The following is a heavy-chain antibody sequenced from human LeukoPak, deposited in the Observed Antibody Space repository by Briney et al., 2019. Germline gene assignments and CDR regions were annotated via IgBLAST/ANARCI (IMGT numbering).Heavy chain of an antibody. CDR1: GFTFNIYW. V-gene: IGHV3-74*01. CDR3: ARGLAAAGTRGPY. Sequence: GGSLRLSCAASGFTFNIYWMHWVRQAPGKGLVWVSRINSDGSSTSYADSVKGRLTISRDNAKNSLYLQMNSLRADDTAVYYCARGLAAAGTRGPYWGQGTLVTVSS. D-gene: IGHD6-13*01. J-gene: IGHJ4*02. CDR2: INSDGSST.